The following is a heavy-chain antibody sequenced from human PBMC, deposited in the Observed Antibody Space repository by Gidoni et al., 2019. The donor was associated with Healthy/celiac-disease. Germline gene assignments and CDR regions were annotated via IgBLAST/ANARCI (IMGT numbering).Heavy chain of an antibody. CDR3: AKVGSGWTSYYFDY. J-gene: IGHJ4*02. Sequence: EVQLLESGGGLVQPGGSLRLSCAASGFTFSSYAMSWVRQAPGKGLEWVSAIIGSGGSTYYADSVKGRFTISRDNSKNTLYLKMNSLRAEDTAVYYCAKVGSGWTSYYFDYWGQGTLVTVSS. V-gene: IGHV3-23*01. CDR2: IIGSGGST. D-gene: IGHD6-19*01. CDR1: GFTFSSYA.